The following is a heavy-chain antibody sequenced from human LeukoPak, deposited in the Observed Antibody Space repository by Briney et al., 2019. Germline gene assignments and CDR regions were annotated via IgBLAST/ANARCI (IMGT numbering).Heavy chain of an antibody. Sequence: GGSLRLSCATSGFTFSSYGMHWVRQAPGKGLEWVAFIRYDGSNKDYVDSVKGRFTISRDNSKNTLYLQMNSLRAEDTAVYYCAREGGRAAAGRFDYWGQGTLVTVSS. J-gene: IGHJ4*02. CDR2: IRYDGSNK. CDR3: AREGGRAAAGRFDY. V-gene: IGHV3-30*02. D-gene: IGHD6-13*01. CDR1: GFTFSSYG.